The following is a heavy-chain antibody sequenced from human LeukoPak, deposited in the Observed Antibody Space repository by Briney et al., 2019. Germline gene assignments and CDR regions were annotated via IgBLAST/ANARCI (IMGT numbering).Heavy chain of an antibody. Sequence: ASVKVSCKASGYTFTGYYMHWVRQAPGQGLEWMGWINPNSGGTNYAQKFQGRVTMTRDTSISTAYMELSRLRSDDTAVYYCARALGPRGRNAFDIWGQGTMVTVSS. CDR1: GYTFTGYY. V-gene: IGHV1-2*02. J-gene: IGHJ3*02. D-gene: IGHD3-10*01. CDR2: INPNSGGT. CDR3: ARALGPRGRNAFDI.